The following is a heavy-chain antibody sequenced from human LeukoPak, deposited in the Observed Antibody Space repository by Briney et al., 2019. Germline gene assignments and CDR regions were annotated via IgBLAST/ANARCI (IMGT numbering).Heavy chain of an antibody. CDR3: ARNTEWELIAPADH. CDR2: IKQDGSEK. V-gene: IGHV3-7*01. J-gene: IGHJ4*02. CDR1: GFTFSRYW. D-gene: IGHD1-26*01. Sequence: GGSLRLSCAGSGFTFSRYWMSWVRQAPGKGLEWVANIKQDGSEKYYVDSVKGRFTISRDNAKNSLFLQMNSLRAEDTAVYYCARNTEWELIAPADHWGQGTLVTVSS.